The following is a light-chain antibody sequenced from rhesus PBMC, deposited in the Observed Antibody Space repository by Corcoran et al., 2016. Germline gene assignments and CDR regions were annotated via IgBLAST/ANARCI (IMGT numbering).Light chain of an antibody. V-gene: IGKV1-74*01. CDR1: ENVNNY. Sequence: DIQMTQSPSSLSASVGDRVTITCRASENVNNYLNWYPQKPGKAPKLLIYKASPLQSGVPSRFSGSGYGTDYTFTISSLQPEDVATYYCQHGYGTPLTFGGGTKVEIK. J-gene: IGKJ4*01. CDR2: KAS. CDR3: QHGYGTPLT.